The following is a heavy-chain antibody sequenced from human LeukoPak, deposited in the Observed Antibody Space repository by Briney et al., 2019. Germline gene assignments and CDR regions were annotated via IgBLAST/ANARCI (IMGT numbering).Heavy chain of an antibody. Sequence: GGSLRLSCAASGFTFSSYAMGWVRQAPGKGLEWVSAIRGSGGSTYYADSVKGRFTISRDNSKNTLYLQMNSLRAEDTAVYYCAKCSTMISSEYYFDYWGQGTLVTVSS. CDR1: GFTFSSYA. CDR3: AKCSTMISSEYYFDY. J-gene: IGHJ4*02. CDR2: IRGSGGST. D-gene: IGHD3-22*01. V-gene: IGHV3-23*01.